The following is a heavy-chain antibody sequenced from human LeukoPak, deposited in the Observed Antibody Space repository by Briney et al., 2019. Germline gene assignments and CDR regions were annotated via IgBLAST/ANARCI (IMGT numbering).Heavy chain of an antibody. CDR3: VRDYDYAPDY. CDR1: GFTFSNYN. Sequence: GGSLRLSCVASGFTFSNYNMNWFRQAPGKGLEWVSNIRYSGVTMYYADSVKGRFTISRDNARNSLYLQMNSLRDEDTAVYYCVRDYDYAPDYWGQGTLVTVSS. J-gene: IGHJ4*02. V-gene: IGHV3-48*02. D-gene: IGHD4-17*01. CDR2: IRYSGVTM.